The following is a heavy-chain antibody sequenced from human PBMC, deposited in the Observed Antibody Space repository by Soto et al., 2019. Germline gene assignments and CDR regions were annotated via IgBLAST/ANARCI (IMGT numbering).Heavy chain of an antibody. J-gene: IGHJ4*02. CDR1: GFTFSSYG. D-gene: IGHD1-26*01. CDR2: ISGSGGST. V-gene: IGHV3-23*01. Sequence: PGGSLRLSCAASGFTFSSYGMDWVRQAPGKGLEWVAVISGSGGSTYYADSVKGRFTISRDNSKNTLYLQMNSLRAEDTAVYYCAKDTRGPYYSGSFSYKWYYFDYWGQGTLVTVSS. CDR3: AKDTRGPYYSGSFSYKWYYFDY.